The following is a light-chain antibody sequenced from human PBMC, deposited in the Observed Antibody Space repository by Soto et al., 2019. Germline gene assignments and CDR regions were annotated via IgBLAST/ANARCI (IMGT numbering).Light chain of an antibody. CDR3: QQYGSSRFT. CDR2: GAS. CDR1: QSVSSSY. V-gene: IGKV3-20*01. Sequence: EIVLTQSPGTLSLSPGERATLSCRASQSVSSSYLAWYQQKPGQAPRLLSYGASSRATGIPDRFSGSGSGTDFTLTISRLEPEDFAVYYCQQYGSSRFTFGPGTKVDSK. J-gene: IGKJ3*01.